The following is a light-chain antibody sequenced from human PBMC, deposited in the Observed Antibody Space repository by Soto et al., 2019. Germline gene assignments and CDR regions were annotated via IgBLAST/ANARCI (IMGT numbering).Light chain of an antibody. CDR2: GAS. J-gene: IGKJ5*01. CDR3: QQYNNWPPVT. Sequence: EIVMTQSPVTLSVSPGERVTLSCRASQSVSSNLAWYQQKSGQAPRLLIYGASTRVTGIPARFSGSGSGTDFTLTISSLQSEDFAIYYCQQYNNWPPVTFGQGTRLEIK. CDR1: QSVSSN. V-gene: IGKV3-15*01.